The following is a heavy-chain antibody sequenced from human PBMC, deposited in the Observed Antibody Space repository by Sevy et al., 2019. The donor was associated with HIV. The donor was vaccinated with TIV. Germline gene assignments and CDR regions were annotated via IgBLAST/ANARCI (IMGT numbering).Heavy chain of an antibody. CDR2: ISYDGSNK. D-gene: IGHD3-22*01. V-gene: IGHV3-30*18. CDR1: GFTFSSYG. J-gene: IGHJ4*02. Sequence: GGSLRLSCAASGFTFSSYGMHWVRQAPGKGLEWVAVISYDGSNKYYADSVKGRFTISRDNSKNTLYLQMNSLGAEDTAVYYCAKVGYDSSGYYEGFDYWGQGTLVTVSS. CDR3: AKVGYDSSGYYEGFDY.